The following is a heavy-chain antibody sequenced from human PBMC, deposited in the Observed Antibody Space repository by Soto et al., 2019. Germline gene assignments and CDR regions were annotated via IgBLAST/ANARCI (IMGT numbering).Heavy chain of an antibody. Sequence: PAETLSITCTVSGGSISSSSYYWGWIRQPPGKGLEWIGSIYYSGSTYYNPSLKSRVTISVDTSKNQFSLKLSSVTAADTAVYYCARRASDYGDYPSDYWYFDLWGRGTLVTVSS. D-gene: IGHD4-17*01. CDR2: IYYSGST. J-gene: IGHJ2*01. CDR3: ARRASDYGDYPSDYWYFDL. V-gene: IGHV4-39*01. CDR1: GGSISSSSYY.